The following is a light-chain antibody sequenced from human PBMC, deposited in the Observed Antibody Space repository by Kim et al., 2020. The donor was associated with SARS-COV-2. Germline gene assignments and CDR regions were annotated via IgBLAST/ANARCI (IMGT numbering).Light chain of an antibody. V-gene: IGKV1-5*03. CDR3: QHYNSN. CDR2: QAS. CDR1: QNVDGS. Sequence: DIRMTQSPSTLSASIGDRVTITCRASQNVDGSLAWYQQKPGKAPKLLIYQASTLNSGVPSRFSGGGSGTEFTLTISSLQPDDFATYYCQHYNSNFGPGTKVDIK. J-gene: IGKJ3*01.